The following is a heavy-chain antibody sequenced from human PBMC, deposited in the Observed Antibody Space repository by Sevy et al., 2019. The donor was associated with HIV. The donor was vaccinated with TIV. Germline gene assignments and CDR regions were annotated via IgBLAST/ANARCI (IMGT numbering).Heavy chain of an antibody. V-gene: IGHV4-30-4*01. CDR2: IFHSGST. Sequence: SETLSLTCTVSGGSISSGDYYWSWIRQPPGKGLEWIGYIFHSGSTYFNPSLKSRVTISLDTSKSQFSLRLSSVTAADTAVFYCARQRASSGYFYFDSWGQGTLVTVSS. CDR1: GGSISSGDYY. D-gene: IGHD3-22*01. J-gene: IGHJ4*02. CDR3: ARQRASSGYFYFDS.